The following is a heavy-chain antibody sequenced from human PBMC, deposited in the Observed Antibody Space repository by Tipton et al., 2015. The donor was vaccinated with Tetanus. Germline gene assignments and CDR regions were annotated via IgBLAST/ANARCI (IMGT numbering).Heavy chain of an antibody. CDR3: AKEVDVSSGWRNFDY. CDR2: ISDSGGTT. D-gene: IGHD3-22*01. Sequence: SLRLSCAASGFTFSSFAMSWVRQAPGKGLEWVSSISDSGGTTYYAGSVKGQFTLSRDNSKNTLFLHMDPLRAEDTAVYYCAKEVDVSSGWRNFDYWGQGTLVTVSS. V-gene: IGHV3-23*01. J-gene: IGHJ4*02. CDR1: GFTFSSFA.